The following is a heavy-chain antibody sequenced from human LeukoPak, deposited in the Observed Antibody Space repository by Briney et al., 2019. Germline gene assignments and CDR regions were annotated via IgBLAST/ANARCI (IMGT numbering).Heavy chain of an antibody. CDR2: INPNSGGT. CDR1: GYTFTGYY. V-gene: IGHV1-2*02. CDR3: ARAEYSSGWYFDY. D-gene: IGHD6-19*01. Sequence: ASVKLSCTASGYTFTGYYMHWVRQAPGQGLEWMGWINPNSGGTNYAQKFQGRVTMTRDTSISTAYMELSRLRSDDTAVYYCARAEYSSGWYFDYWGQGTLVTVSS. J-gene: IGHJ4*02.